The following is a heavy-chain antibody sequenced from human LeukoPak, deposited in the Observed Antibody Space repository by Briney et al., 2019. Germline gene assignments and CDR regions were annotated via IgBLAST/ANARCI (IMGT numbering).Heavy chain of an antibody. V-gene: IGHV4-59*01. J-gene: IGHJ3*02. CDR1: GGSISSYY. CDR2: IYYIGST. D-gene: IGHD3-10*01. Sequence: SETLSLTCTVSGGSISSYYWSWIRQPPGKGLEWIGYIYYIGSTNYNPSLKSRVTISVDTSKNQFSLKLSSVTAADTAVYYCAREVGYGSGSYDIDAFDIWGQGTMVTVSS. CDR3: AREVGYGSGSYDIDAFDI.